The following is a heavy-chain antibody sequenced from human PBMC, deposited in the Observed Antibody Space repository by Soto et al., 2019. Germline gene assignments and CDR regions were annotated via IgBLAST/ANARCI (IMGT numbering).Heavy chain of an antibody. J-gene: IGHJ4*02. CDR3: ARGLILAY. CDR1: GGSISSNNW. CDR2: IYHSGST. D-gene: IGHD3-16*01. Sequence: QVQLQESGPGLVKPSGTLSLTCAVSGGSISSNNWWSWVRQPPGTGLVGIGEIYHSGSTNYNPSLTSRVTRSVDKSKNQFSPKLRSVTAADTAVFYCARGLILAYWGQGTLVTVSS. V-gene: IGHV4-4*02.